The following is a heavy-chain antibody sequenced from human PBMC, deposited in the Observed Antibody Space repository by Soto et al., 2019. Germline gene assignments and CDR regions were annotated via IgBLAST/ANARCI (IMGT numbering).Heavy chain of an antibody. CDR1: CFTFTNYW. Sequence: GAPWKGSFQGSCFTFTNYWNNRVGQAPGQGLEWMGWISAYNGNTNYAQKLQGRVTMTTDTSTSTAYMELRSLRSDDTAVYYCARDYNDFWSGHFDYWGQGALVTVSS. CDR3: ARDYNDFWSGHFDY. V-gene: IGHV1-18*01. J-gene: IGHJ4*02. CDR2: ISAYNGNT. D-gene: IGHD3-3*01.